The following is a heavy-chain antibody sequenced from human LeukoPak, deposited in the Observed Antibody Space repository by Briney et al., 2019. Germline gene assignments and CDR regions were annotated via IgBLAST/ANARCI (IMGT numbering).Heavy chain of an antibody. CDR1: GGTFSSYA. J-gene: IGHJ4*02. V-gene: IGHV1-69*05. Sequence: GSSVKVSCKASGGTFSSYAISWVRQAPGQGLEWMGGIIPIFGTANYAQKFQGRVTMTRDTSISTAYMELSRLRSDDTAVYYCARGGDIVVVPAAMHDYWGQGTLVTVSS. CDR2: IIPIFGTA. D-gene: IGHD2-2*01. CDR3: ARGGDIVVVPAAMHDY.